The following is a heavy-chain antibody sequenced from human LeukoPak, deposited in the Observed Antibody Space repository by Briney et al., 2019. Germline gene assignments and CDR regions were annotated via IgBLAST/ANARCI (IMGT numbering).Heavy chain of an antibody. D-gene: IGHD6-6*01. J-gene: IGHJ5*02. V-gene: IGHV4-59*01. CDR3: ARTPYSSSYENWFDP. CDR2: IYYSGST. Sequence: PSETLSLTCTVSGGSISSYYWSWIRQPPGKGLEWIGYIYYSGSTNYNPSLKSRVTISVDTSRTQFSLKLSSVTAADTAVYYCARTPYSSSYENWFDPWGQGTLVTVSS. CDR1: GGSISSYY.